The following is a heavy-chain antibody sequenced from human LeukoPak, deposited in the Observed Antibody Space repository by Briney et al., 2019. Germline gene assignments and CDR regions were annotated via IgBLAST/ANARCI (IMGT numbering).Heavy chain of an antibody. CDR2: ISYDGSIN. CDR3: ARDRRYCGGGSCYFDYFFDY. V-gene: IGHV3-30-3*01. Sequence: GRSLRLSCAASGFNFNSYAVHGVRQAPGKGLEWVAVISYDGSINFYAASVKGRFTISRDNSKNTLYLQMNSLRAEDSALYFCARDRRYCGGGSCYFDYFFDYWGQGTLVTVSS. CDR1: GFNFNSYA. J-gene: IGHJ4*02. D-gene: IGHD2-15*01.